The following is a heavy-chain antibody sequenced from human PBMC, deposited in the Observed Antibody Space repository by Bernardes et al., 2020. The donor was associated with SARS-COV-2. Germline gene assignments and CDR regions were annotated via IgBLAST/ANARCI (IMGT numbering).Heavy chain of an antibody. V-gene: IGHV4-31*03. CDR2: TYYSGST. CDR1: GCSISSGGYY. D-gene: IGHD3-10*01. CDR3: ASAYYYGSGGGYYFDY. J-gene: IGHJ4*02. Sequence: LSPTRTVSGCSISSGGYYWSWLRQHLGKGLEWIGYTYYSGSTHYNPSLKSRVTISVDTSKNQSYLKLSSVTAADTAVYYCASAYYYGSGGGYYFDYWGQLTLVTVSS.